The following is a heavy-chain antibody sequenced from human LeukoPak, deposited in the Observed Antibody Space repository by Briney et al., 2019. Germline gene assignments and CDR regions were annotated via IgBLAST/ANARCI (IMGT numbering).Heavy chain of an antibody. Sequence: ASVKVSCKASGYTFTSYAIHWVRQAPGQRLEWMGWINAGNGNTKYSRKFQGRVTITRDTSASTAYMELSSLRSEDTAVYYCAASSGYNWFDPWGLGTLVTVFS. CDR1: GYTFTSYA. V-gene: IGHV1-3*01. CDR3: AASSGYNWFDP. D-gene: IGHD3-22*01. J-gene: IGHJ5*02. CDR2: INAGNGNT.